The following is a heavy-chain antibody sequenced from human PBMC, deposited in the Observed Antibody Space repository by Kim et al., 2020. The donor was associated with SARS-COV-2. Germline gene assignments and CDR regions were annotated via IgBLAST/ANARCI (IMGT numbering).Heavy chain of an antibody. Sequence: GGSLRLSCAASGFTFSSYGMHWVRQAPCKGLEWVAVIWYDGSNKYYADSVKGRFTISRDNSKNTLYLQMNSLRAEDTAVYYCARDGNNYYDSSGYYYGGGIYYFDYWGQGTLVTVSS. J-gene: IGHJ4*02. D-gene: IGHD3-22*01. CDR2: IWYDGSNK. V-gene: IGHV3-33*01. CDR1: GFTFSSYG. CDR3: ARDGNNYYDSSGYYYGGGIYYFDY.